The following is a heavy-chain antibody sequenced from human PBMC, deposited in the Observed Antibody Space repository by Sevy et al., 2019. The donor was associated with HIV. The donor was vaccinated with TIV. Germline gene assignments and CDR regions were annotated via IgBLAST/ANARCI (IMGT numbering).Heavy chain of an antibody. D-gene: IGHD3-22*01. V-gene: IGHV3-30*14. Sequence: GGSLRLSCAASGFTFSTYAMYWVRQAPGKGLEWVAVISDDGNNKDYEDSVKGRFTVSRDNSKNTLYLQMNSLRADDTAVYYCAGHYYDSTGYYFPLDYWGQGTLVTVFS. CDR2: ISDDGNNK. J-gene: IGHJ4*02. CDR1: GFTFSTYA. CDR3: AGHYYDSTGYYFPLDY.